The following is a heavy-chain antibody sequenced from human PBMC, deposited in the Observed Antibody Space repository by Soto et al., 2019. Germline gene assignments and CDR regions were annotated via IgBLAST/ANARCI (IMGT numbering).Heavy chain of an antibody. CDR3: VRDQVVGATDYFDY. D-gene: IGHD1-26*01. CDR1: GFTFSSYS. CDR2: ISSSSSYI. V-gene: IGHV3-21*01. J-gene: IGHJ4*02. Sequence: EVQVVESGGGLVKPGGSLRLSCAASGFTFSSYSMNWVRQAPGKGLEWVSSISSSSSYIYYADSVKGRFTISRDNAKNSLYLQMNSLRAEDTAVYYCVRDQVVGATDYFDYWGQGTLVTVSS.